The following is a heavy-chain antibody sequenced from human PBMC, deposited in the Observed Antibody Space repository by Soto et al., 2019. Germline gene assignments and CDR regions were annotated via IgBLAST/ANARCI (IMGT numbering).Heavy chain of an antibody. CDR1: GYTFTCYY. V-gene: IGHV1-2*04. CDR2: INPNSGGT. J-gene: IGHJ4*02. Sequence: ASVKVSCKASGYTFTCYYMHWVRQAPGQGLEWMGWINPNSGGTNYAQKFQGWVTMTRDTSISTAYMELSRLRSDDTAVYYCARESGGTSSSGWYYFDYWGEGTLVTVSS. CDR3: ARESGGTSSSGWYYFDY. D-gene: IGHD6-19*01.